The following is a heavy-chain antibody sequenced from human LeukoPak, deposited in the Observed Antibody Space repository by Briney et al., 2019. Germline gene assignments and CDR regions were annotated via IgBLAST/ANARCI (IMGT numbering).Heavy chain of an antibody. CDR3: ARFRNYDVLTGYYGPVWFDP. Sequence: SQTLSLTCTVSGGSISSGGYYWSWIRQPPGKGLEWIGEISPSGSTNYKPSLKSRVTISIDTSKNQFSLNVSSVTAADTAVYYCARFRNYDVLTGYYGPVWFDPWGQGTLVTVSS. CDR1: GGSISSGGYY. CDR2: ISPSGST. D-gene: IGHD3-9*01. J-gene: IGHJ5*02. V-gene: IGHV4-61*09.